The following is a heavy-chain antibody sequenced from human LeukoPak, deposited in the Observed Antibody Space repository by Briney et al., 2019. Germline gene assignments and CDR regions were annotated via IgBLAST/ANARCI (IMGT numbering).Heavy chain of an antibody. D-gene: IGHD6-19*01. J-gene: IGHJ4*02. CDR2: IKQDGSEK. Sequence: GGSLRLSCAASGFTFSSYWMSWVRQAPGKGLEWVANIKQDGSEKSYVDSVRGRFTISRDNTKNSLYLQMNSLRAEDTAVYFCAREWAGPSFDYWGQGTLVTVSS. CDR3: AREWAGPSFDY. V-gene: IGHV3-7*01. CDR1: GFTFSSYW.